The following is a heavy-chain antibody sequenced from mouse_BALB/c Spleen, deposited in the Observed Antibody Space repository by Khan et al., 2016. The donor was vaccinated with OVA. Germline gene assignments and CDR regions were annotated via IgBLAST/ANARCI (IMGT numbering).Heavy chain of an antibody. D-gene: IGHD1-1*01. V-gene: IGHV1S135*01. CDR1: GYSFSDYN. CDR2: IDPYNGGT. CDR3: ALICAYGSGFDC. J-gene: IGHJ2*01. Sequence: VQLKESGPELVKPGASVKVSCKASGYSFSDYNIFWVKQSLGKSLEWIGYIDPYNGGTNYNQKFKGEATLTVDKSSTTAFMHLNSLTSEDSAVYYCALICAYGSGFDCWGQGTTLTVSS.